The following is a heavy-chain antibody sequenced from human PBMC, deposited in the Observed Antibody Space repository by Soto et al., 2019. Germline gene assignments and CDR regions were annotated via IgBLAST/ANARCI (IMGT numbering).Heavy chain of an antibody. D-gene: IGHD2-21*01. J-gene: IGHJ6*02. V-gene: IGHV1-18*01. CDR2: ISGYNGQT. CDR1: GYTFTTYG. Sequence: QVQLVQSGPEVMKPGASVKVSCKASGYTFTTYGISWVRLAPGQGLEWLGWISGYNGQTNYAPRFRDRVTLTTDTSTSTTNMELRSLRSDDTAIYFCARDNRKELWVEGLNAMDVWDQGTTVTVSS. CDR3: ARDNRKELWVEGLNAMDV.